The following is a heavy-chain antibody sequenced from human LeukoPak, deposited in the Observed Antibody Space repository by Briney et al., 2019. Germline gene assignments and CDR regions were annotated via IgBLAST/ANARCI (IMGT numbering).Heavy chain of an antibody. CDR3: ARVGDHFHWNLDL. J-gene: IGHJ2*01. CDR1: GFTVTNYY. Sequence: GGSLRLSCAASGFTVTNYYMNWVRQVPGKGLEWVSIIYSGATTYYADSVKGRFTISRDTSKNTVSLQMNSLRAEDTAVYFCARVGDHFHWNLDLWGRGTLVTVSS. D-gene: IGHD3-3*02. CDR2: IYSGATT. V-gene: IGHV3-53*01.